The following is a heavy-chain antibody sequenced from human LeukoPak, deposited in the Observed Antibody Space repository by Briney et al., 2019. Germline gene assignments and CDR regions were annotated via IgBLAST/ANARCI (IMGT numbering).Heavy chain of an antibody. V-gene: IGHV4-59*01. CDR2: IYYSGST. CDR1: GGSISSYY. Sequence: SETLSLTCTVSGGSISSYYWSWIRQPPGKGLEWVGYIYYSGSTNYNPSLKSRVTISVDTSKNQFSLKLSSVTAADTAVYYCARAFGRSAPAGYYYYMDVWGKGTTVTVSS. D-gene: IGHD3-10*01. CDR3: ARAFGRSAPAGYYYYMDV. J-gene: IGHJ6*03.